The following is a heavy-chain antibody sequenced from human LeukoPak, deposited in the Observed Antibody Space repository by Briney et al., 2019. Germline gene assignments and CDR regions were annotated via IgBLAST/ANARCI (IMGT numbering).Heavy chain of an antibody. CDR1: GFNLRDYW. CDR3: VRDPSNSGNWFDL. CDR2: LGTDGTYT. V-gene: IGHV3-74*01. Sequence: GGSLRLSCAPSGFNLRDYWMHWVRQAPGEGLVWVSRLGTDGTYTNYADSVTGRFTISRDNAKNTPYLQMNSPRAEDTSLYYCVRDPSNSGNWFDLWGQGTLVTVSS. D-gene: IGHD4-11*01. J-gene: IGHJ5*02.